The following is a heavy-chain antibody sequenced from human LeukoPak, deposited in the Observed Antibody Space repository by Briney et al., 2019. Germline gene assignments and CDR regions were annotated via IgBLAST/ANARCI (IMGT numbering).Heavy chain of an antibody. V-gene: IGHV1-69*06. CDR1: GGTFSSYA. D-gene: IGHD3-16*01. Sequence: ASVKVSCKASGGTFSSYAISWVRQGPGQGLEWMGGIIPIFGTANYAQKFQGRVTITADKSTSTAYMELSSLRSEDTAVYYCAREPGWGSSLGAYYFDYWGQGTLVTVSS. CDR2: IIPIFGTA. CDR3: AREPGWGSSLGAYYFDY. J-gene: IGHJ4*02.